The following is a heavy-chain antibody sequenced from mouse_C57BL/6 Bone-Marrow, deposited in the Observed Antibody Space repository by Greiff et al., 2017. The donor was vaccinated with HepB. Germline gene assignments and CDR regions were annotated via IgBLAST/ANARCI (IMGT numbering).Heavy chain of an antibody. D-gene: IGHD2-4*01. CDR2: ISNGGGST. V-gene: IGHV5-12*01. Sequence: EVKVVESGGGLVQPGGSLKLSCAASGFTFSDYYMYWVRQTPEKRLEWVAYISNGGGSTYYPDTVKGRFTISRDNAKNTLYLQMSRLKSEDTDMYYCARRRLTGAMDYWGQGTSVTVSS. J-gene: IGHJ4*01. CDR3: ARRRLTGAMDY. CDR1: GFTFSDYY.